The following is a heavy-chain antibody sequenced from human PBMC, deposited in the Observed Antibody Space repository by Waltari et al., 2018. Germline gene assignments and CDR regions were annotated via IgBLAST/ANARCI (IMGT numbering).Heavy chain of an antibody. CDR3: AKGTNYYDSSGYYYEYFQH. Sequence: EVQLVESGGVVVQPGGSLRLSCAASGFTFDDYTMHWVRQAPGKGLEWVSLISWDGGSTYYADSVKGRFTISRDNSKNSLYLQMNSLRTEDTALYYCAKGTNYYDSSGYYYEYFQHWGQGTLVTVSS. J-gene: IGHJ1*01. CDR1: GFTFDDYT. D-gene: IGHD3-22*01. CDR2: ISWDGGST. V-gene: IGHV3-43*01.